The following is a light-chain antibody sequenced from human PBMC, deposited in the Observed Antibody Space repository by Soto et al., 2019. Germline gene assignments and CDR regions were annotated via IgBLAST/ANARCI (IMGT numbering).Light chain of an antibody. Sequence: QSVLTQPPSASGSPGQSVTISCTGTSSDVGSYKYVSWYQQHPGKAPKLLLYEVSTRPSGVPDRFSGYKSGNTASLTVSGLQAEDEADYYCSSYAGNNDLVFGGCTKLTVL. V-gene: IGLV2-8*01. CDR2: EVS. CDR1: SSDVGSYKY. CDR3: SSYAGNNDLV. J-gene: IGLJ2*01.